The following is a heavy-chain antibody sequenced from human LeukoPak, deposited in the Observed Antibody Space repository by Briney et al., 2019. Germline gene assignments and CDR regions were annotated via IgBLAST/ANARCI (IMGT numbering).Heavy chain of an antibody. Sequence: ASVKVSCKASGYTFTSYDINWVRQATGQGLEWMGWMNPNSGNTGYAQKFQGRVTITRNTSISTAYMELSSLRSEDTAVYYCARAGIAARPYYYYYMDVWGKGTTVTVSS. CDR2: MNPNSGNT. CDR3: ARAGIAARPYYYYYMDV. V-gene: IGHV1-8*03. D-gene: IGHD6-6*01. CDR1: GYTFTSYD. J-gene: IGHJ6*03.